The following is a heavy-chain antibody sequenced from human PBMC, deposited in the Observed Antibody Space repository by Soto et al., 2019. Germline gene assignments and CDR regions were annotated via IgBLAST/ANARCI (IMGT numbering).Heavy chain of an antibody. D-gene: IGHD3-3*01. Sequence: SGGSLRLSCAASGFTFSSYSMNWVRQAPGKGLEWVSSISSSSSYIYYADSVKGRFTISRDNAKNSLYLQMNSLRAEDTAVYYCARDDVDFDGVVEYYYYGMDVWGQGTTVTVSS. CDR2: ISSSSSYI. CDR3: ARDDVDFDGVVEYYYYGMDV. V-gene: IGHV3-21*01. J-gene: IGHJ6*02. CDR1: GFTFSSYS.